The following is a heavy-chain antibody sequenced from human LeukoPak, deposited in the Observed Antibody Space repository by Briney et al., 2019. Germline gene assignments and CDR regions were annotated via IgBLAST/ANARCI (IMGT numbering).Heavy chain of an antibody. CDR1: GFTFSSYG. J-gene: IGHJ4*02. D-gene: IGHD3-22*01. CDR2: IRYDGSNK. CDR3: AKDLYYDSSGHFDY. Sequence: GGSLRLSCAASGFTFSSYGMHWVRQAPGKGLEWVAFIRYDGSNKYYADSVKGRFTISRDNSKNTLYLQMNSLRAEDTAVYYCAKDLYYDSSGHFDYWGQGTLVTVSS. V-gene: IGHV3-30*02.